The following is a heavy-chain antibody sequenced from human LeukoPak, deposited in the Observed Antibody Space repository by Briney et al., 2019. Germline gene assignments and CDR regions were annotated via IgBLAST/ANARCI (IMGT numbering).Heavy chain of an antibody. D-gene: IGHD3-10*01. V-gene: IGHV4-59*01. J-gene: IGHJ5*02. CDR1: GGSISRYY. CDR2: IYYSGST. Sequence: SETLSLTCTVSGGSISRYYWSWIRQPPGKGLEWIGYIYYSGSTNYNPSLKSRVTISVDTSKNQFSLKLSSVAAADTAGYYCARGASVPLAFDPWGQGTLVTVSS. CDR3: ARGASVPLAFDP.